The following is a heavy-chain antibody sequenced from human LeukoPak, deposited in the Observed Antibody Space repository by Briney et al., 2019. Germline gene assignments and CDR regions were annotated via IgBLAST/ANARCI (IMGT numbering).Heavy chain of an antibody. CDR3: ASRERGGNPYHYYYGMDV. J-gene: IGHJ6*02. CDR1: GFTVSSNY. Sequence: PGGSLRLSCAASGFTVSSNYMSWVRQAPGKGLEWVSVIYSGGSTYYADSVKGRFTISRDNSKNTLYLQMNSLRAEDTAVYYCASRERGGNPYHYYYGMDVWGQGTTVTVSS. D-gene: IGHD4-23*01. CDR2: IYSGGST. V-gene: IGHV3-53*01.